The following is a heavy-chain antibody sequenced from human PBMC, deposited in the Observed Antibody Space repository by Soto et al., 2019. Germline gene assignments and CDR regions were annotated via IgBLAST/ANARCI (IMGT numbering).Heavy chain of an antibody. CDR2: ITPGNGDT. Sequence: SVKVCCNASGYNLFRFHIHWVRQAPGQGLEWMGGITPGNGDTNYAQPFQGRVTLTRDTSIDTAYMDLSGLKSDDTAVYYCARERIAGPFENWGQGTLVTVSS. CDR1: GYNLFRFH. CDR3: ARERIAGPFEN. J-gene: IGHJ4*02. D-gene: IGHD1-26*01. V-gene: IGHV1-2*02.